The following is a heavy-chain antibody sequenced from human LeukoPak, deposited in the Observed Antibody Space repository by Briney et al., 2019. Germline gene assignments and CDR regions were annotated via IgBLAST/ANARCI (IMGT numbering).Heavy chain of an antibody. V-gene: IGHV3-7*01. CDR2: IKQDGSEK. CDR1: GFTFSSYW. J-gene: IGHJ6*03. Sequence: PGGSLRLSCAASGFTFSSYWKSWVRQAPGKGLEWVANIKQDGSEKYYVDSVKGRFTISRDNAKHSLYLQMNSLRAEDTAVYYCARDWGDYYCYYMDVWGKGTTVTVSS. D-gene: IGHD3-16*01. CDR3: ARDWGDYYCYYMDV.